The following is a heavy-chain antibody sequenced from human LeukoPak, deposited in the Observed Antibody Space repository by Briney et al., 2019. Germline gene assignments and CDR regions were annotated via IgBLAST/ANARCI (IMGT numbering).Heavy chain of an antibody. Sequence: QPGGSLRLSCVASGFTFGKYWMSWVRQAPGKGLGWVANIKLDGSEKNYVDSVKGRFTISRDNTKNSLYLQMNSLRAEDTAVFYCARDQYDTWSRRGNFDSWGQGTLVIVSS. CDR1: GFTFGKYW. J-gene: IGHJ4*02. CDR3: ARDQYDTWSRRGNFDS. D-gene: IGHD3-3*01. V-gene: IGHV3-7*03. CDR2: IKLDGSEK.